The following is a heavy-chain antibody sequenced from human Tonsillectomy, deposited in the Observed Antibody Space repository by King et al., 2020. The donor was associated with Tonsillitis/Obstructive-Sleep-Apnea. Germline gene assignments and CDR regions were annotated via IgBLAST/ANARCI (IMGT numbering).Heavy chain of an antibody. Sequence: VQLVQSGGGLVQPGGSLRLSCAASGFTFSNFWMSWVRQAPGKGLEWVTNIKEDGSEKYYVDSVKGRFTISRDNAKNSLYLQMNSLRAEDTAVYYCARVLDTYDVRGYRAFVIWGQGTMSPSLQ. CDR2: IKEDGSEK. CDR1: GFTFSNFW. CDR3: ARVLDTYDVRGYRAFVI. V-gene: IGHV3-7*03. D-gene: IGHD3-22*01. J-gene: IGHJ3*02.